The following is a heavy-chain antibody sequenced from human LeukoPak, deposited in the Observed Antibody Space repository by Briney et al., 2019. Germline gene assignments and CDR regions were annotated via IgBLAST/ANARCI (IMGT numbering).Heavy chain of an antibody. Sequence: SETLSLTCAVYGGSFSGYYWSWIRQPPGKGLEWIGEINHSGSTNYNPSLKSRVTISVDTSKNQFSLKLSSVTAADTAVYYCARAVYSYDSSGSYDYWGQGTLVTVSS. CDR3: ARAVYSYDSSGSYDY. D-gene: IGHD3-22*01. CDR2: INHSGST. J-gene: IGHJ4*02. V-gene: IGHV4-34*01. CDR1: GGSFSGYY.